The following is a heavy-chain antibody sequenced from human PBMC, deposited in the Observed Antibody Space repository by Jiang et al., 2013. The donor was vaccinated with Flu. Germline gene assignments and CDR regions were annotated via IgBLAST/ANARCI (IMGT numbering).Heavy chain of an antibody. Sequence: QLVESGGVVVQPGGSLRLSCAASGFTFDDYTMHWVRQAPGKGLEWVSLISWDGGSTYYADSVKGRFTISRDDSKNSLYLQMNSLRTEDTALYYCARGAGIMISGYWGQGTLVTVSS. CDR2: ISWDGGST. CDR3: ARGAGIMISGY. CDR1: GFTFDDYT. D-gene: IGHD3-16*01. J-gene: IGHJ4*02. V-gene: IGHV3-43*01.